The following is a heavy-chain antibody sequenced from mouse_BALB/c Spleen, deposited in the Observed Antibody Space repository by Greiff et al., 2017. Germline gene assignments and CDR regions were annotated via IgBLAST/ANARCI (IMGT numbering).Heavy chain of an antibody. V-gene: IGHV3-2*02. J-gene: IGHJ4*01. CDR3: ARRERWNAMDY. CDR2: ISYSGST. CDR1: GYSITSDYA. Sequence: EVQRVESGPGLVKPSQSLSLTCTVTGYSITSDYAWNWIRQFPGNKLEWMGYISYSGSTSYNPSLKSRISITRDTSKNQFFLQLNSVTTEDTATYYCARRERWNAMDYWGQGTSVTVSS. D-gene: IGHD1-1*01.